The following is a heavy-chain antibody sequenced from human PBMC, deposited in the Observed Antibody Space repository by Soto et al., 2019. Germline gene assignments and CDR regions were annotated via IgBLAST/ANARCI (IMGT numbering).Heavy chain of an antibody. Sequence: QVQLQQSGPGLVKPSQTLSLTCAISGDSVSSNSAAWNWIRQSPSRGLEWLGRTYYRSRWYNDYAVSVKRRITINPDTSKNQFSMHLNSVTPEDTAVYHCAGTTSLQWYYMDVWGKGTTVTVSS. V-gene: IGHV6-1*01. D-gene: IGHD1-7*01. J-gene: IGHJ6*03. CDR2: TYYRSRWYN. CDR3: AGTTSLQWYYMDV. CDR1: GDSVSSNSAA.